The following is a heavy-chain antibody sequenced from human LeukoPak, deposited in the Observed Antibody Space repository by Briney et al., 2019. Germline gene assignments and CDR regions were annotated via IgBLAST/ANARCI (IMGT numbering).Heavy chain of an antibody. CDR2: ISYDGSKK. CDR1: GFTFSSYA. V-gene: IGHV3-30-3*01. J-gene: IGHJ4*02. Sequence: GGSLRLSCAASGFTFSSYAMHWVRQAPGKGLEWVAVISYDGSKKYYADSVKGRFTISRDNSKNTLYLQMNSLRAEDTAVYYCAREVYDSSGYGEFFDYWGQGTLVTVSS. D-gene: IGHD3-22*01. CDR3: AREVYDSSGYGEFFDY.